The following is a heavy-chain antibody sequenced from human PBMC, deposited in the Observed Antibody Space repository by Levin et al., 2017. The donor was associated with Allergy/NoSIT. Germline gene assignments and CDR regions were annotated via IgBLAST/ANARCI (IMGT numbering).Heavy chain of an antibody. CDR1: GGTFSSYA. V-gene: IGHV1-69*06. CDR3: ARASGWYGIDAFDI. Sequence: GGSLRLFCKASGGTFSSYAISWVRQAPGQGLEWMGGIIPIFGTANYAQKFQGRVTITADKSTSTAYMELSSLRSEDTAVYYCARASGWYGIDAFDIWGQGTMVTVSS. CDR2: IIPIFGTA. J-gene: IGHJ3*02. D-gene: IGHD6-19*01.